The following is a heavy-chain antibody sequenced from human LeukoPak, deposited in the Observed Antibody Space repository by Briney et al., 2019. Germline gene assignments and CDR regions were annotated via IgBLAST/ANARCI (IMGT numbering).Heavy chain of an antibody. J-gene: IGHJ6*02. V-gene: IGHV1-69*04. CDR3: ARLGRIAAAVYYGIDV. CDR2: IIPILGIA. D-gene: IGHD6-13*01. Sequence: GASVKVSCKASGGTFSSYAISWVRQAPGQGLEWMGRIIPILGIANYAQKFQGRATITADKSTSTAYMELSSLRSEDTAVYYCARLGRIAAAVYYGIDVWGQGTTVTVSS. CDR1: GGTFSSYA.